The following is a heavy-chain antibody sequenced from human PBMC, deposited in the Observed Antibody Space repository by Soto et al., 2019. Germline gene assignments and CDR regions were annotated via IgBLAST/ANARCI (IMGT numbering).Heavy chain of an antibody. J-gene: IGHJ6*03. CDR2: INHSGST. Sequence: SETLSLTCAVYGGSFSGYYWSWIRQPPGKGLEWIGEINHSGSTNYNPSLKSRVTISVDTSKNQFSLKLSSVTAADTAVYYCARGGAGDCRVEWYSYYYYNMDVWGKGPTVTVSS. D-gene: IGHD3-3*01. V-gene: IGHV4-34*01. CDR1: GGSFSGYY. CDR3: ARGGAGDCRVEWYSYYYYNMDV.